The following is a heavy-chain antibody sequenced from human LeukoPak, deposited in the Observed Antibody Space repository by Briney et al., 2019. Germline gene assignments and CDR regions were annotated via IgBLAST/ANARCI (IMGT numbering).Heavy chain of an antibody. Sequence: KGGESLKISCKGSGYIFSTYCIVWVRQMPGRGLGWMGIICPADSDITYSPSFQGQVTISTDKSTSTAYLQWSSLKASDTAMYYCARRAYCGGDCTSAYYDYFAMDVWGQGTTVTVSS. J-gene: IGHJ6*02. V-gene: IGHV5-51*01. CDR2: ICPADSDI. CDR1: GYIFSTYC. D-gene: IGHD2-21*02. CDR3: ARRAYCGGDCTSAYYDYFAMDV.